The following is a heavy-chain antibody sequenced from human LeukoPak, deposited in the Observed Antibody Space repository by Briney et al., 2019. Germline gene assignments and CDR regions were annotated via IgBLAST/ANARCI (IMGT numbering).Heavy chain of an antibody. CDR3: ASGHAVDTAMVTYDY. CDR2: IYYSGST. J-gene: IGHJ4*02. CDR1: GGSISSSSYY. V-gene: IGHV4-39*01. Sequence: SSETLSLTCTVSGGSISSSSYYWGWIRQPPGKGLEWIGSIYYSGSTYYNPSLKSRVTISVDTSKNQFSLKLSSVTAADTAVYYCASGHAVDTAMVTYDYWGQGTLVTVSS. D-gene: IGHD5-18*01.